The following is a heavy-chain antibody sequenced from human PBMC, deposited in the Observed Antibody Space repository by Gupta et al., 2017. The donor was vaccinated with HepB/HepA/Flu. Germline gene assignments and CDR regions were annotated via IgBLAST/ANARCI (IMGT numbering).Heavy chain of an antibody. CDR3: ARDSGQWLAEPNGNWFDP. V-gene: IGHV3-48*03. D-gene: IGHD6-19*01. CDR1: GFTFSSYE. CDR2: ISSSGSTI. J-gene: IGHJ5*02. Sequence: EVQLVESGGGLVQPGGSLRLSCAASGFTFSSYEMNWVRQAPGKGLEWVSYISSSGSTIYYADSVKGRFTISRDNAKNSLYLQMNSLRAEDTAVYYCARDSGQWLAEPNGNWFDPWGQGTLVTVSS.